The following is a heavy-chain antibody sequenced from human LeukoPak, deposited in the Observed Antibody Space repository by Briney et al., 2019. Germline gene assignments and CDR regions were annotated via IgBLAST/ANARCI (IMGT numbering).Heavy chain of an antibody. Sequence: ASVTVSCKASGYTFTGYYMHWVRQAPGQGLEWMGWINPNSGGTNYAQKFQGRVTMTRDTSISTAYMDLSRLTSDDTAVYYCARYGRVGNNGNFLFDYWGQGTLVTVSS. CDR2: INPNSGGT. CDR1: GYTFTGYY. D-gene: IGHD4-23*01. CDR3: ARYGRVGNNGNFLFDY. J-gene: IGHJ4*02. V-gene: IGHV1-2*02.